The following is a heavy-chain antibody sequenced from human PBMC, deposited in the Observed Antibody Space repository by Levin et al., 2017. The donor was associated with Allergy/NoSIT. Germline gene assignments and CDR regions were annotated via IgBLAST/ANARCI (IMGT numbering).Heavy chain of an antibody. CDR2: MSWNSVNI. CDR3: AKGSHLTMVRGAVDH. V-gene: IGHV3-9*01. D-gene: IGHD3-10*01. CDR1: GFTFDDYA. J-gene: IGHJ5*02. Sequence: PGGSLRLSCEVSGFTFDDYAMHWVRQAPGKGLEWVSGMSWNSVNIGYADSVKGRFTISRDNARNSLYLEMNSLRPEDTALYYCAKGSHLTMVRGAVDHWGQGTLVTVSS.